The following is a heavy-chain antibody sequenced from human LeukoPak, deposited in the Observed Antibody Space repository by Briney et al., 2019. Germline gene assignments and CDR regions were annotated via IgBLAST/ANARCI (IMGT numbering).Heavy chain of an antibody. Sequence: GGSVRLSCAASRFTFSSYAMSWVRQAPGKGLEWVSAISGSGGSTYYADSVKGRFTISRDNSKNTLYLQMNSLRAEDTAVYYCAKDLTMVRGVVDYWGQGTLVTASS. CDR1: RFTFSSYA. D-gene: IGHD3-10*01. CDR2: ISGSGGST. V-gene: IGHV3-23*01. CDR3: AKDLTMVRGVVDY. J-gene: IGHJ4*02.